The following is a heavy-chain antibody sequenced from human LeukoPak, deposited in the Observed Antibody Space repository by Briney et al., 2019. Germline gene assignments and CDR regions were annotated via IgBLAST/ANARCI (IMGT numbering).Heavy chain of an antibody. J-gene: IGHJ4*02. CDR2: ISYDGSNK. CDR3: AKGTAVAEFDY. Sequence: GGSLRLSCAASGFTFSSYGMHWVRQAPGKGLEWVAVISYDGSNKYYADSVKGRFTISRDNSKNTLYLQMNSLRAEDTAVYYCAKGTAVAEFDYWGQGTLVTVSS. CDR1: GFTFSSYG. V-gene: IGHV3-30*18. D-gene: IGHD6-19*01.